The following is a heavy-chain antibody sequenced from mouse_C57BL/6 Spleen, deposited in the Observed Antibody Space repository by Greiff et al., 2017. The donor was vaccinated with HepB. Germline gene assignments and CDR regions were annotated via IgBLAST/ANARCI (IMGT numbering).Heavy chain of an antibody. CDR2: IYPRSGNT. D-gene: IGHD1-1*01. J-gene: IGHJ3*01. V-gene: IGHV1-81*01. CDR1: GYTFTSYG. CDR3: ARTPVTTVVAKGFAY. Sequence: VQLMESGAELARPGASVKLSCKASGYTFTSYGISWVKQRTGQGLEWIGEIYPRSGNTYYNEKFKGKATLTADKSSSTAYMELRSLTSEDSAVYFCARTPVTTVVAKGFAYWGQGTLVTVSA.